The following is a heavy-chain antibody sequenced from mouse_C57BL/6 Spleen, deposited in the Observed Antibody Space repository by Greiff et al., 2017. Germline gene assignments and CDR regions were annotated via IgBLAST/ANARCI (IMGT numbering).Heavy chain of an antibody. J-gene: IGHJ2*01. CDR3: ARSLYGNYYFDY. CDR2: IYPNNGGN. V-gene: IGHV1-34*01. Sequence: VQLQQSGPELVKPGALVKMSCKASGYTFTDYYMHWVKQSHGKSLEWIGYIYPNNGGNGYNQKFKGKATLTVDKSSSTAYLELRSLTSEDSAVYDCARSLYGNYYFDYWGQGTTLTVSS. CDR1: GYTFTDYY. D-gene: IGHD2-1*01.